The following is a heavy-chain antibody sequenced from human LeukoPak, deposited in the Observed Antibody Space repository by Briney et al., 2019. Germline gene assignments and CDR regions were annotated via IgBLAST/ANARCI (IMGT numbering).Heavy chain of an antibody. D-gene: IGHD6-19*01. CDR2: IYYSGST. CDR1: GGSISSYY. J-gene: IGHJ4*02. Sequence: PSETLSLTCSVSGGSISSYYWSWLRQPPGKGLEWIGYIYYSGSTNYNPSLKSQVTISVDTSKNQFSLKLSSVTAAGTAVYYCAIDSSGWYYWGQGTLVTVSS. V-gene: IGHV4-59*01. CDR3: AIDSSGWYY.